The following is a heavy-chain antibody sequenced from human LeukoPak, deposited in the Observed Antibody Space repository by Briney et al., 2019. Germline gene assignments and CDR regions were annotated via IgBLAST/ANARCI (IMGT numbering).Heavy chain of an antibody. D-gene: IGHD2-2*02. V-gene: IGHV4-31*03. CDR2: IYYSGST. J-gene: IGHJ5*02. CDR3: ARYCSSTNCYKGGFDP. Sequence: SETLSLTCTVSGGSISSGGYSWSWIRQHPGKGLEWIGYIYYSGSTYSNPSLKSRVTISVDTSKNQFSLNLSSVTAADTAVYYCARYCSSTNCYKGGFDPWGQGTLVTVSS. CDR1: GGSISSGGYS.